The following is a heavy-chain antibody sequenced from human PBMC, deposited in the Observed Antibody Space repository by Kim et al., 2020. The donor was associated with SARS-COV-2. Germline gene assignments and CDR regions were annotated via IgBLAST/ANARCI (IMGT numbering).Heavy chain of an antibody. D-gene: IGHD3-10*01. CDR1: GFMFSNYA. CDR3: AKCLSGWGNDAFDI. J-gene: IGHJ3*02. V-gene: IGHV3-23*01. Sequence: GGSLILSCAASGFMFSNYAMSWVRQAPGKGLEWVSYIRGGGAITHYAGSVKGRCTISRDNFKNTLYLQLDSLRAEDTAVYYCAKCLSGWGNDAFDIWG. CDR2: IRGGGAIT.